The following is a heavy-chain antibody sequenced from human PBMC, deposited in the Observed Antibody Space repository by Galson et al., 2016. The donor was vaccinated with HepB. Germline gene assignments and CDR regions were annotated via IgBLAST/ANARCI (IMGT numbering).Heavy chain of an antibody. J-gene: IGHJ3*01. CDR3: ARIPTVVTPEGDPFDL. V-gene: IGHV5-51*01. CDR2: MYPGDSET. D-gene: IGHD4-23*01. CDR1: GYSLASYW. Sequence: QSGAEVKKPGESLKISCKGSGYSLASYWIGWVRQMPGKGLEWMGIMYPGDSETRYSPSFQGRVTISVDTSIRTAYLQWSSLKASDTAIYYCARIPTVVTPEGDPFDLWGQGTMVTVSS.